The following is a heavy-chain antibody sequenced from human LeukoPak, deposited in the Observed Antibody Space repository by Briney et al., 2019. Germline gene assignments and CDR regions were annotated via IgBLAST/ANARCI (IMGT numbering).Heavy chain of an antibody. Sequence: GGSLRLSCAASGFTFSSYEMNWVRQDPGKGLEWVSYITSSGNTIYYADSVKGRFTISRDNAKNSLYLQMNSLRAEDTAVYYCARLTTMTTTGGPFDYWGQGTLVTVSS. D-gene: IGHD4-17*01. CDR1: GFTFSSYE. J-gene: IGHJ4*02. V-gene: IGHV3-48*03. CDR2: ITSSGNTI. CDR3: ARLTTMTTTGGPFDY.